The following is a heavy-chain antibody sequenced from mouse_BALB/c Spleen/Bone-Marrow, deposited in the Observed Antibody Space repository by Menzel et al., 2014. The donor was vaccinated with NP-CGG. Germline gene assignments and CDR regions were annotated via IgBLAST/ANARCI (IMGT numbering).Heavy chain of an antibody. CDR1: GYPFTTYW. V-gene: IGHV1S16*01. CDR2: INPSNGGT. Sequence: QVQLKESGAELVKPGASGKLSCKASGYPFTTYWFHWVKLRPGQGFEGIGEINPSNGGTNYNEKFKRKATLTVDKSSSTAYMQLSSLTSEDSAVYYCTIGGFDYWGQGTTLTVSS. CDR3: TIGGFDY. J-gene: IGHJ2*01.